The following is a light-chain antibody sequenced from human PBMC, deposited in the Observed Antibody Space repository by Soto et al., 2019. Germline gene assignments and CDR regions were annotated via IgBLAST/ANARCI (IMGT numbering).Light chain of an antibody. CDR3: QQRSNWPQFT. V-gene: IGKV3-11*01. CDR1: QSVSSY. Sequence: EIVLTQSPATLSLSPGERATLSCRASQSVSSYLAWYQQKPGQAPRLLIYDASNRATGIPARFSGSGSGTDFTLTISSLEPXDXXXXXCQQRSNWPQFTFGPGTKVXIK. J-gene: IGKJ3*01. CDR2: DAS.